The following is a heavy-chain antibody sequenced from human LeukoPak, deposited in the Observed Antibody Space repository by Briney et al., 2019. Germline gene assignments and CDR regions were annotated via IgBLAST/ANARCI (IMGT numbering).Heavy chain of an antibody. J-gene: IGHJ3*02. CDR3: AKVIVAGYAFDI. Sequence: GGSLSLSCAASGFTFSSYAMSWVRQAPGKGLEWGSAISGSGGSTYYADSVKGRFTISRDNSKNTLYLQMNSLRAEDTAVYYCAKVIVAGYAFDIWGQGTMVTVSS. V-gene: IGHV3-23*01. CDR1: GFTFSSYA. D-gene: IGHD5-12*01. CDR2: ISGSGGST.